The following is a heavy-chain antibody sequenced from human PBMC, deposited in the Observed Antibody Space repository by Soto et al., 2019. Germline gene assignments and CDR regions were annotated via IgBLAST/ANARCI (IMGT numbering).Heavy chain of an antibody. CDR2: IWYDGSNK. CDR3: ARDPGGYPTS. V-gene: IGHV3-33*01. D-gene: IGHD3-22*01. CDR1: GFTFSSCG. Sequence: QVQLVESGGGVVQPGRSLRLSCAASGFTFSSCGMHWVRQAPGKGLEWVAVIWYDGSNKYYADSVKGRFTISRDNSKNTLYLQMNSLRAEDTAVYYCARDPGGYPTSWGQGTLVTVSS. J-gene: IGHJ4*02.